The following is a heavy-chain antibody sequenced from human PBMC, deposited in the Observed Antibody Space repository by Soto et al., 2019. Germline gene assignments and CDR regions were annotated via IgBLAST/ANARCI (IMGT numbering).Heavy chain of an antibody. Sequence: QVQLVQSGAEVKKPGSSVKVSCKASGGTFSSYAISWVRQAPGQGLEWMGGIIPIFGTANYAQKFQGRGTITADESTSTGYMELSSLRSEDTAVYYGARDFRQQLVQRYYGMDVWGQGTTVTVSS. D-gene: IGHD6-13*01. J-gene: IGHJ6*02. CDR2: IIPIFGTA. CDR1: GGTFSSYA. V-gene: IGHV1-69*12. CDR3: ARDFRQQLVQRYYGMDV.